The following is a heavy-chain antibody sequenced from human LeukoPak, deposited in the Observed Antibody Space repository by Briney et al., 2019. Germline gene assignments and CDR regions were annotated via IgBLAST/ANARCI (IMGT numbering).Heavy chain of an antibody. CDR1: GGSISTNNY. V-gene: IGHV4-39*01. Sequence: SETLSLTCTVSGGSISTNNYWAWIRPSPGKGPEWIGNIHFSGTTYYSPSLQSRVSISIDTSNNQFSLKLTSVTAADTALYSCARHGQWLVRLDYWGQGTLVTVSS. D-gene: IGHD6-19*01. CDR2: IHFSGTT. CDR3: ARHGQWLVRLDY. J-gene: IGHJ4*02.